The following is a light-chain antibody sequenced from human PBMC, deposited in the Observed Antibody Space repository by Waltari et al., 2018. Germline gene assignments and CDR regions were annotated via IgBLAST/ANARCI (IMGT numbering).Light chain of an antibody. J-gene: IGKJ2*01. Sequence: DIQMTQSPSSLSPSVGDRVTITCRASQSISSYLNWYQQKQGKDPKLLIYAASSLQSGVPSRFSGSGSGTDFTLTIRRLQPEDFATYYGQQSYSTPPTFGQGTKLEIK. CDR1: QSISSY. CDR3: QQSYSTPPT. CDR2: AAS. V-gene: IGKV1-39*01.